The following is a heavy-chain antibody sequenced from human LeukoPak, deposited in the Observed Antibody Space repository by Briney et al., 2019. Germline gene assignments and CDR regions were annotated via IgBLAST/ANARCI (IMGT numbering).Heavy chain of an antibody. V-gene: IGHV3-30*04. CDR2: TSYDGNTK. J-gene: IGHJ3*02. CDR1: GFTFSSYA. CDR3: ALAPRVRCGKFFAFVM. D-gene: IGHD2-21*01. Sequence: GRSLRLSCAASGFTFSSYAMHWVRQAPGKGLEWVAATSYDGNTKYYADSVKGRFTISRDNSKNTLYLQMNSLRPEDTAMFYCALAPRVRCGKFFAFVMWGEGTMGTVS.